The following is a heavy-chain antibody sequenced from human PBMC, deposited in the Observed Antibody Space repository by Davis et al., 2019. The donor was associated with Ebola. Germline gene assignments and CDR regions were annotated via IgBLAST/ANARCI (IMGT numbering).Heavy chain of an antibody. CDR1: GGSIRSYY. J-gene: IGHJ5*02. CDR3: ARDLGDSSGYYPNNWFDP. D-gene: IGHD3-22*01. V-gene: IGHV4-59*01. Sequence: PSETLSLTCTVSGGSIRSYYWSWIRQPPGKGLEWIGYIYYSGSTNYNPSLKSRVTISVDTSKNQFSLKLSSVTAADTAVYYCARDLGDSSGYYPNNWFDPWGQGTLVTVSS. CDR2: IYYSGST.